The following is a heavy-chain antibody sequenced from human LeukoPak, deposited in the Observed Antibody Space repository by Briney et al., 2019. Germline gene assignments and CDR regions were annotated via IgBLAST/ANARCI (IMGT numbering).Heavy chain of an antibody. Sequence: GASVKVSCKASGYTFTSYDINWVRQATGQGLEWMGWMNPNSGNTGYAQKFQGRVTMTRNTSINTAYMELSSLRSEDTAVYYCARTLNCSSTSCYKNYYGMDVWGQGTTVTVSS. CDR3: ARTLNCSSTSCYKNYYGMDV. J-gene: IGHJ6*02. CDR1: GYTFTSYD. D-gene: IGHD2-2*02. CDR2: MNPNSGNT. V-gene: IGHV1-8*01.